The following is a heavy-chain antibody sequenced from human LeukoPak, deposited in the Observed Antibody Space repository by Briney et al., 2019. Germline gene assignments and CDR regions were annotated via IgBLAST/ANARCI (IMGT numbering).Heavy chain of an antibody. D-gene: IGHD3-9*01. CDR1: GYSFTSYY. J-gene: IGHJ4*02. CDR2: INPSGGST. CDR3: ARSPHILTGENFDY. V-gene: IGHV1-46*01. Sequence: ASVTVSCKASGYSFTSYYMHWVRQAPGQGLEWMGIINPSGGSTSYAQKFQGRVTMTSDMSTSTVYMHLSRLRSADTAVYYCARSPHILTGENFDYWGQGTLLTVSS.